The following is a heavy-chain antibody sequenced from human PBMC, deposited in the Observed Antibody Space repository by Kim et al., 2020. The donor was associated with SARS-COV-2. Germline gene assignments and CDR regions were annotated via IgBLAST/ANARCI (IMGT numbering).Heavy chain of an antibody. CDR1: GFTFSSYA. CDR2: ISYDGSNK. V-gene: IGHV3-30-3*01. J-gene: IGHJ4*02. D-gene: IGHD2-21*02. Sequence: GGSLRLSCAASGFTFSSYAMHWVRQAPGKGLEWVAVISYDGSNKYYADSVKGRFTISRDNSKNTLYLQMNSLRAEDTAVYYCARPSTPLVVVTAIYWGQGTLVTVSS. CDR3: ARPSTPLVVVTAIY.